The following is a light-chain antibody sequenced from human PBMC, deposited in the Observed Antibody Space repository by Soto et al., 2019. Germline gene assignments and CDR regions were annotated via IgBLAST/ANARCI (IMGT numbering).Light chain of an antibody. CDR2: EVS. Sequence: QSALTQPPSLSGSPVQSITISCTGTSSDVGGYTSVSWYPQHPGKAPKLVIYEVSDRPSGVSSRFSGSKSGNTASLTISGLQAEDEADYYCSSYTSDSTYVFGTGTKLTVL. V-gene: IGLV2-14*01. CDR3: SSYTSDSTYV. J-gene: IGLJ1*01. CDR1: SSDVGGYTS.